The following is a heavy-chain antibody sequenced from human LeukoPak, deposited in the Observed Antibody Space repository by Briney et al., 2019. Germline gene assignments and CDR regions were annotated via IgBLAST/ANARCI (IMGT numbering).Heavy chain of an antibody. D-gene: IGHD6-13*01. CDR1: GGSISSGGYY. CDR3: ARYEGGAAGFHFDY. J-gene: IGHJ4*02. Sequence: SETLSLTCTVSGGSISSGGYYWSWIRQHPGKGLEWIGYIYYSGSTYYNPSLKSRVTISVDTSKNQFSLKLSSVTAADTAVYYCARYEGGAAGFHFDYWGQGTLVTVSS. V-gene: IGHV4-31*03. CDR2: IYYSGST.